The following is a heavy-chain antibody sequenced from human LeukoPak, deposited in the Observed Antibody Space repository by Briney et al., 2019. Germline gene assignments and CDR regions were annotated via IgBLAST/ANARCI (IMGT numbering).Heavy chain of an antibody. D-gene: IGHD3-10*01. V-gene: IGHV4-61*02. CDR2: IYTSGST. J-gene: IGHJ6*03. Sequence: PSQTLSLTCTVSGGSISSGSYYWSWIRQPAGKGLEWIGRIYTSGSTNYNPSLKSRVTISVDTFKNQFSLKLNSVTAADTAVYYCARAPHPYGSGSYYPYYMDVWGKGTTVTISS. CDR3: ARAPHPYGSGSYYPYYMDV. CDR1: GGSISSGSYY.